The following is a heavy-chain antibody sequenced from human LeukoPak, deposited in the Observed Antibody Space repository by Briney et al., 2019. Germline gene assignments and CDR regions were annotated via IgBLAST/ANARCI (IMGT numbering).Heavy chain of an antibody. J-gene: IGHJ4*02. CDR3: AREKLNWGFDY. CDR1: GFTVSSNY. V-gene: IGHV3-53*01. Sequence: PGGSLRLSCAASGFTVSSNYMNWVRQAPGKGLEWVSIIYSGGSTYYADSVKGRFTISRGNSKNILYLQMNSLRAEDTAVYYCAREKLNWGFDYWGQGTLVTVSS. CDR2: IYSGGST. D-gene: IGHD3-16*01.